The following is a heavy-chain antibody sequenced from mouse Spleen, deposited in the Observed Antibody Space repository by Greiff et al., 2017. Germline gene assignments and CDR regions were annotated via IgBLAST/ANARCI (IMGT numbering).Heavy chain of an antibody. CDR2: INPYNGGT. CDR3: AREDYSNLFDY. J-gene: IGHJ2*01. D-gene: IGHD2-5*01. Sequence: VQLQQSGPVLVKPGASVKMSCKASGYTFTDYYMNWVKQSHGKSLEWIGVINPYNGGTSYNQKFKGKATLTVDKSSSTAYMELNSLTSEDSAVYYCAREDYSNLFDYWGQGTTLTVSS. V-gene: IGHV1-19*01. CDR1: GYTFTDYY.